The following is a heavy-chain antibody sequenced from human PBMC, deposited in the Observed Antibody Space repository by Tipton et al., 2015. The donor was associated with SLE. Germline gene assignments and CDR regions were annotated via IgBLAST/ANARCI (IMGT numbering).Heavy chain of an antibody. CDR2: ISSSGSTI. D-gene: IGHD2-15*01. Sequence: GSLRLSCAASGFTFSSHEMNWVRQAPGKGLEWVSYISSSGSTIYYADSVKGRFTISGDNAKNSLYLQMNSLRAEDTALYYCAKDRGGRPVFDYWGQGTLVTVSS. J-gene: IGHJ4*02. CDR3: AKDRGGRPVFDY. CDR1: GFTFSSHE. V-gene: IGHV3-48*03.